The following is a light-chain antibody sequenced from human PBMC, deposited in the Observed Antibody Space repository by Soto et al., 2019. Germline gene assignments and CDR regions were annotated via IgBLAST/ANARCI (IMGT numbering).Light chain of an antibody. Sequence: QAVVTQEPSFSVSPGGTVTLTCGLNSGSVSTTYYPSWYQQTPGQAPRTLIHSTNTRSSGVPDRFSGSILGDKAALTITGAQADDESDYYCVLFMGSGISVFGGGTKPTVL. J-gene: IGLJ2*01. V-gene: IGLV8-61*01. CDR3: VLFMGSGISV. CDR1: SGSVSTTYY. CDR2: STN.